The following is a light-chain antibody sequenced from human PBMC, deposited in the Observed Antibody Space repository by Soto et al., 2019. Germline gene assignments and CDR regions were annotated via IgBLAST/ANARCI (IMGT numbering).Light chain of an antibody. V-gene: IGKV3-15*01. J-gene: IGKJ1*01. CDR1: QSVSSN. CDR2: GAS. Sequence: EIVMTQSPATLSVSPGERATLSCRASQSVSSNLAWYQQKPGQAPRLLIYGASTRATGITARFSGSGSGTELIRTISSLQSEDFAVYYCRQYNNWPWTFGQGTKVEIK. CDR3: RQYNNWPWT.